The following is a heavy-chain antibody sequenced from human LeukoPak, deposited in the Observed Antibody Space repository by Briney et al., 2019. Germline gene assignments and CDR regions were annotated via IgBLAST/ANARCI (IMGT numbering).Heavy chain of an antibody. J-gene: IGHJ3*02. CDR1: GGSFSGYY. CDR2: INHSGST. V-gene: IGHV4-34*01. CDR3: ARLVGASMAFDI. D-gene: IGHD1-26*01. Sequence: SETLSLTCAVYGGSFSGYYWSWIRQPPGKGLEWIGEINHSGSTNYNPSLKSRVTISVDTSKNQFSLKLSSVTAADTAVYYCARLVGASMAFDIWGQGTMVTVSS.